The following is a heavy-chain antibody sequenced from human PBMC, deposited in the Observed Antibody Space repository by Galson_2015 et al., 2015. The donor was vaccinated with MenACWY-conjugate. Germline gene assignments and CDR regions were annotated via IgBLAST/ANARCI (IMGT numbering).Heavy chain of an antibody. CDR2: ISGSGGDI. D-gene: IGHD3-22*01. CDR1: GFTFSKFV. CDR3: AKGANYYDSSGIRYDAFDI. Sequence: SLRLSCAASGFTFSKFVMSWVRQAPGKGLEWVSGISGSGGDIDYADSVKGRFTISRDNSKNTFYLQMNSLRAEDTAVYHCAKGANYYDSSGIRYDAFDIWGQGTMVTVSS. V-gene: IGHV3-23*01. J-gene: IGHJ3*02.